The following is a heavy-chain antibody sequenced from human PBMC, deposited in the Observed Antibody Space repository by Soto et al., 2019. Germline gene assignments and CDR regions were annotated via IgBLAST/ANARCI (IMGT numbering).Heavy chain of an antibody. Sequence: QVQLQESGPGLVKPSETLSLTCTVSGGSISSYYWSWIRQPPGKGLEWIGFIFYSGSTSYNPSLKRRVTISIDTSEYQFSLKLNSVTAADTAVYYCASMIGDPVLSFDSWGQGTLVVGSS. CDR3: ASMIGDPVLSFDS. D-gene: IGHD3-10*02. CDR1: GGSISSYY. CDR2: IFYSGST. J-gene: IGHJ5*01. V-gene: IGHV4-59*01.